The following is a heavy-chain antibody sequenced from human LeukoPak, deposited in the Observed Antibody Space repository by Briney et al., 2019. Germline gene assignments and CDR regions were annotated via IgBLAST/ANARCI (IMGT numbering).Heavy chain of an antibody. CDR1: GGTFSSYA. CDR2: IIPIFGTA. V-gene: IGHV1-69*13. D-gene: IGHD2-2*01. CDR3: ARGGRGIVVVPAAFNWFDP. Sequence: ASVKVSCKASGGTFSSYAISWVRQAPGQGLEWMGGIIPIFGTANYAQKFQGRVTITADESTSTAYMELSRLRSEDTAVYYCARGGRGIVVVPAAFNWFDPWGPGNPGHRPL. J-gene: IGHJ5*02.